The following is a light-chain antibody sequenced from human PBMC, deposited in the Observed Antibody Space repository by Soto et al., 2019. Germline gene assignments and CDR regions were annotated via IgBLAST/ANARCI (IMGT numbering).Light chain of an antibody. Sequence: QSALTQPASVSGSHGQSITISCTGTSSDVGGYNYVSWYQQHPGKAPKLMIYEVSNRPSGVSNRFSGSKSANTASLTISGLQAEDEADYFCSSYGSTSTRYVFGTGTKVTVL. CDR2: EVS. CDR1: SSDVGGYNY. V-gene: IGLV2-14*01. CDR3: SSYGSTSTRYV. J-gene: IGLJ1*01.